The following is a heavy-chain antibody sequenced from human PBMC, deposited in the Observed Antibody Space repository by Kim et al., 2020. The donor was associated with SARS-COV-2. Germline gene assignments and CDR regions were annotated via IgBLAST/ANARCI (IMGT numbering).Heavy chain of an antibody. CDR3: ARDRGAAFGRDYYYYGMDV. D-gene: IGHD3-10*01. CDR2: IYSGGST. CDR1: GFTVSSNY. J-gene: IGHJ6*02. V-gene: IGHV3-53*04. Sequence: GGSLRLSCAASGFTVSSNYMSWVRQAPGKGLEWVSVIYSGGSTYYADSVKGRFTISRHNSKNTLYLQMNSLRAEDTAVYYCARDRGAAFGRDYYYYGMDVWGQGTTVTVSS.